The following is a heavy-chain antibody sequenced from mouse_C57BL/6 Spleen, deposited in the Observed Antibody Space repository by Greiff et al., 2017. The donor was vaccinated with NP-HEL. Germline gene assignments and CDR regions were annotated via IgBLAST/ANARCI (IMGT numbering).Heavy chain of an antibody. D-gene: IGHD1-1*01. Sequence: QVQLQQSGAELVRPGASVKLSCKASGYTFTDYYINWVKQRPGQGLEWIARIYPGSGNTYYNEKFKGKATLTAEKSSSTAYMQLSSLTSEDSAVYFCAREEYGSSPAWFAYWGQGTLVTVSA. CDR3: AREEYGSSPAWFAY. CDR2: IYPGSGNT. CDR1: GYTFTDYY. J-gene: IGHJ3*01. V-gene: IGHV1-76*01.